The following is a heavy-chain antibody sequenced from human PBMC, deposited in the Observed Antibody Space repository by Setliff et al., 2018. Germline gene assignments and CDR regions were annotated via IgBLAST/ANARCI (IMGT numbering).Heavy chain of an antibody. J-gene: IGHJ3*01. D-gene: IGHD3-16*01. CDR2: ISRSGST. Sequence: TSETLSLTCTVSGDSILSPTYTWTWIRQLPGKGLEWIGYISRSGSTSYNPSLKRQITISLDTSKNQFSLKLSSVTAADTAIYYCASWGFAIAFDLWGQGTVVTVSS. CDR1: GDSILSPTYT. V-gene: IGHV4-31*01. CDR3: ASWGFAIAFDL.